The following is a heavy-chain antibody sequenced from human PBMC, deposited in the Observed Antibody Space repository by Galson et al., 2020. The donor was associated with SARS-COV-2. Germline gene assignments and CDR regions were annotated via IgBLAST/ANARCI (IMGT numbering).Heavy chain of an antibody. Sequence: SETLSLTCTVSGGSISSSSYYWGWIRQPPGKGLEWIGSIYYSGSTYYNPSLKSQVTISVDTSKNQFSLKLSSVTAADTAVYYCARHVDSYEGAYFDYWGQGTLVTVSS. D-gene: IGHD5-12*01. CDR3: ARHVDSYEGAYFDY. CDR1: GGSISSSSYY. J-gene: IGHJ4*02. V-gene: IGHV4-39*01. CDR2: IYYSGST.